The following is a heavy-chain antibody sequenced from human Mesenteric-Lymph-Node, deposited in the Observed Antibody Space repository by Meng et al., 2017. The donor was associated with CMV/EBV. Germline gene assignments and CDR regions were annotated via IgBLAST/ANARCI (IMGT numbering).Heavy chain of an antibody. Sequence: QVQLVQSGAVVKKPGSSAKVRCKASGGTFSSYTSSWVRQAPGQGLEWMGRIIPILGIANYAQKFQGRVTITADKSTSTAYMELSSLRSEDTAVYYCAGGIAAAGSRWFDPWGQGTLVTVSS. CDR3: AGGIAAAGSRWFDP. CDR1: GGTFSSYT. CDR2: IIPILGIA. J-gene: IGHJ5*02. D-gene: IGHD6-13*01. V-gene: IGHV1-69*02.